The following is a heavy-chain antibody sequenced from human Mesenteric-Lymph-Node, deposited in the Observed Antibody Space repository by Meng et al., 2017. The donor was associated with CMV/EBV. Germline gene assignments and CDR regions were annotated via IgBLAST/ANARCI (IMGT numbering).Heavy chain of an antibody. CDR2: ISAYNGNT. V-gene: IGHV1-18*01. CDR1: GYTFTSYG. J-gene: IGHJ4*02. Sequence: ASVKVSCKASGYTFTSYGISWVRQAPGQGLEWMGWISAYNGNTNYAQKLQGRVTMTTDTSTSTAYMELSSLRSEDTAVYYCAKGRGYSYGLLFDYWGQGTLVTVSS. CDR3: AKGRGYSYGLLFDY. D-gene: IGHD5-18*01.